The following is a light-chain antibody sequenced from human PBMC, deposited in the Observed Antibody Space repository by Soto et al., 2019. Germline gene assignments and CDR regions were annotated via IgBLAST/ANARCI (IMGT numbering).Light chain of an antibody. CDR1: QTVERW. V-gene: IGKV1-5*01. Sequence: DIQMTQSPSTLPASVGDRVTNSFRANQTVERWLAWYQQKPGKAPKLLISDVSTLERGVPSRFSGSGSATEFTLTISGLQSDDFATYYCQQYKDHVWTFGQGTKV. CDR2: DVS. CDR3: QQYKDHVWT. J-gene: IGKJ1*01.